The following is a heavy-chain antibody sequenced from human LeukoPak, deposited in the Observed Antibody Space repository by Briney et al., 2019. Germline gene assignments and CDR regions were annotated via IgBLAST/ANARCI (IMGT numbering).Heavy chain of an antibody. D-gene: IGHD3-10*01. CDR2: INPNSGGT. CDR1: GYTFTGYY. J-gene: IGHJ6*03. Sequence: ASVKVSCKASGYTFTGYYMHWVRQAPGQGLEWMGWINPNSGGTNYAQKFQGRVTMTRDTSISTAYMELRSLRSDDTAVYYCARDGLYGSGSHYYMDVWGKGPTVTVSS. CDR3: ARDGLYGSGSHYYMDV. V-gene: IGHV1-2*02.